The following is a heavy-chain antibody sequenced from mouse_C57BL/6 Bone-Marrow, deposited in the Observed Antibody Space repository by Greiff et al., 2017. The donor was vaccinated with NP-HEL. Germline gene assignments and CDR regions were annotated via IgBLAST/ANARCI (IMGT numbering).Heavy chain of an antibody. D-gene: IGHD1-1*01. V-gene: IGHV1-69*01. CDR2: IDPSDSYT. J-gene: IGHJ3*01. CDR3: AREYYSGRSYTWFAY. Sequence: QVQLQQPGAELVMPGASVKLSCKASGYTFTSYWMHWVKQRPGQGLEWIGEIDPSDSYTNYNQKFKGKSTLTVYKSSRKDYMQLGSLTSEDSSVYYCAREYYSGRSYTWFAYSGQGTLVTVCA. CDR1: GYTFTSYW.